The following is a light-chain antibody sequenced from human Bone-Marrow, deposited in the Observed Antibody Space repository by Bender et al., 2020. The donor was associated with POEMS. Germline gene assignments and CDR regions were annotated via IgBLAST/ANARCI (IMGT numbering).Light chain of an antibody. CDR1: SADIGNSNL. CDR2: DVA. CDR3: SSYAGSNNFV. J-gene: IGLJ1*01. V-gene: IGLV2-8*01. Sequence: QSVLTQPASVSGSPGQSITISCTGTSADIGNSNLVSWYQHLPGKVPQVILFDVAKRPSGVPDRFSGSKSGNTASLTVSGLQVEDEADYYCSSYAGSNNFVFGPGTRVTVL.